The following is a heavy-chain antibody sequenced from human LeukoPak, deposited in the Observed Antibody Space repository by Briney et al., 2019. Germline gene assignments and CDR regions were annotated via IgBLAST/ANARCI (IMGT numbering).Heavy chain of an antibody. CDR1: GDSISSGDYY. CDR2: IYYSGST. V-gene: IGHV4-31*03. D-gene: IGHD3-22*01. Sequence: PSQTLSLTCTVSGDSISSGDYYWSWIRQHPGKGLEWIGYIYYSGSTYYNPSLKSRVTISVDTSKNQFSLKLSSVTAADTAVYYCARGVHYYDSSGYHAFDIWGQGTMVTVSS. CDR3: ARGVHYYDSSGYHAFDI. J-gene: IGHJ3*02.